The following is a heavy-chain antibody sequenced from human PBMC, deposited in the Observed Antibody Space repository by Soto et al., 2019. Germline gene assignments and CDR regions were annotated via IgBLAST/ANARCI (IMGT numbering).Heavy chain of an antibody. CDR2: INHSGST. J-gene: IGHJ4*02. V-gene: IGHV4-34*01. D-gene: IGHD5-18*01. CDR1: GGSFSGYY. Sequence: PSETLSLTCAVYGGSFSGYYWSWIRQPPGKGLEWIGEINHSGSTNYNPSLKSRVTISVDTSKNQFSLKLSSVTAADTAVYYCARGQKGGYSYHYFDYWGQGTLVTVSS. CDR3: ARGQKGGYSYHYFDY.